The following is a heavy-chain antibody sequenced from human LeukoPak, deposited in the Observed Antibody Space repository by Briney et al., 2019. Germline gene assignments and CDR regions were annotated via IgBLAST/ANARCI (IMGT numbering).Heavy chain of an antibody. D-gene: IGHD1-20*01. CDR3: AKGRLFNWSRESYFDP. CDR2: IIGSGGAT. V-gene: IGHV3-23*01. Sequence: GGSLRLSCVGSGYIFSSYAMTWVRQAPGKGLEWVSGIIGSGGATYSADSVKGRFTISRDNSKNTLYLQLNNLRVDDTALYFCAKGRLFNWSRESYFDPWGQGTLVTVSS. CDR1: GYIFSSYA. J-gene: IGHJ5*02.